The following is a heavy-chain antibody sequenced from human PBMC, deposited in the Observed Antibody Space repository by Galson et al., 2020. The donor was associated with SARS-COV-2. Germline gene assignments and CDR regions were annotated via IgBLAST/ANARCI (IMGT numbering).Heavy chain of an antibody. J-gene: IGHJ6*02. V-gene: IGHV5-51*01. CDR3: ARHNSGMDV. CDR1: GYSFSNNW. Sequence: GESLKISCKGSGYSFSNNWIAWVRQMPGKGLEWMGVIYPGDSDTRYSPSLQGQVTISADKSISTAYLQWTGLKASDTAIYYCARHNSGMDVWGQGTTVTVSS. CDR2: IYPGDSDT.